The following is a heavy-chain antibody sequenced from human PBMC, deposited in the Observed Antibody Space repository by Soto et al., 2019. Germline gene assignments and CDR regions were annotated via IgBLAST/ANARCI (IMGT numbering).Heavy chain of an antibody. V-gene: IGHV1-18*01. Sequence: QVQLVQSGDEVKKPGASVKVSCKASGYIFVNYGIAWVRQAPGPGLEWMGWISPYTGNTHSATKIQGRLTMTTDTSTSTAYMYLGSLTSDDTAVYYCVMVDNYVTPTPQDVWGQGTTVTVSS. CDR1: GYIFVNYG. D-gene: IGHD3-16*01. CDR2: ISPYTGNT. CDR3: VMVDNYVTPTPQDV. J-gene: IGHJ6*02.